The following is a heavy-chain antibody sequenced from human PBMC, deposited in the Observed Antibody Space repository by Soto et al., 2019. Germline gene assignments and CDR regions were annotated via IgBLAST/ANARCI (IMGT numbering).Heavy chain of an antibody. CDR1: GGTFSSYA. Sequence: SVKVSCKACGGTFSSYAISLVRQAPGQGLEWMGGIIPIFGTANYAQKFQGRVTITADESTSTAYMELSSLRSEDTAVYYCARVAIFGVVDAYSSGMYASGQGATLPVSS. CDR2: IIPIFGTA. CDR3: ARVAIFGVVDAYSSGMYA. V-gene: IGHV1-69*13. J-gene: IGHJ6*02. D-gene: IGHD3-3*01.